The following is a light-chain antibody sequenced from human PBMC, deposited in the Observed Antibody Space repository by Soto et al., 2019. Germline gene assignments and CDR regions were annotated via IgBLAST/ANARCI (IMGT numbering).Light chain of an antibody. CDR3: QQYQNLWT. CDR1: QTIYSN. V-gene: IGKV3-15*01. J-gene: IGKJ1*01. CDR2: RAS. Sequence: DIVMTQSPLSLPVTPGEPATLSCRASQTIYSNVAWYQQRPGQPPRLLIYRASSRATGIPARFSGSGSGTEFTLTINSLQSEDFAVYYCQQYQNLWTFGQGTKVDIK.